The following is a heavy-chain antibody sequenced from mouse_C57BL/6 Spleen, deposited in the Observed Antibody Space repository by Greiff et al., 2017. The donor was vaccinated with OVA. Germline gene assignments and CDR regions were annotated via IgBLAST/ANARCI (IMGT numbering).Heavy chain of an antibody. V-gene: IGHV1-64*01. D-gene: IGHD2-4*01. CDR3: ARDDYDGAAWFAY. Sequence: VQLQQPGAELVKPGASVKLSCKASGYTFTSYWMHWVKQRPGQGLEWIGMIHPNSGSTNYNEKFKSKATLTVDKSSSTAYMQLSSLTSEDSAVYYGARDDYDGAAWFAYWGQGTLVTVSA. CDR2: IHPNSGST. J-gene: IGHJ3*01. CDR1: GYTFTSYW.